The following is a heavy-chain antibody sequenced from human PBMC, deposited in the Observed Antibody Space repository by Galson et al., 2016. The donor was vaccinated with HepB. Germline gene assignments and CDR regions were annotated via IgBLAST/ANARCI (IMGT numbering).Heavy chain of an antibody. Sequence: SLRLSCAAPGFTFSNYAFHWVRQTPGNGLEWVSVISYDGSNKYYSDSVKGRFIISRDNSTNTIILHMNSLRSEDTGVYHCTRASFTTFGILRGYFQHWGQGSRVTVSS. CDR3: TRASFTTFGILRGYFQH. J-gene: IGHJ1*01. CDR2: ISYDGSNK. CDR1: GFTFSNYA. V-gene: IGHV3-30*04. D-gene: IGHD3-3*01.